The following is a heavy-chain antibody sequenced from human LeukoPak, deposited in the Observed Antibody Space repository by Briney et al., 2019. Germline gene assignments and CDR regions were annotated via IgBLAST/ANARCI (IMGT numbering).Heavy chain of an antibody. CDR1: GFTFSDYY. D-gene: IGHD3-22*01. Sequence: GGSLRLSCAASGFTFSDYYMSWIRQAQGKGLEWVSYISSSGSTIYYADSVKGRFTISRDNAKNSLYLQMNSLRAEDTAVYYCARCDSSGYYFPYYYYGMDVWGQGTTVTVSS. CDR2: ISSSGSTI. V-gene: IGHV3-11*01. J-gene: IGHJ6*02. CDR3: ARCDSSGYYFPYYYYGMDV.